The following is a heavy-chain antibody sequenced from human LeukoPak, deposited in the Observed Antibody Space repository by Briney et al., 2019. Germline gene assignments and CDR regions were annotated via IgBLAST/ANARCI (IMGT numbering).Heavy chain of an antibody. Sequence: GASVKVSCKASGYTFTGYYMHWVRQAPGQGLEWMGWINPNSGGTNYAQKFQGRVTMTRDTSISTAYMELSRLRSDDTAVYYCARDQSLRYFDWQEVFDYWGQGTLVTVSS. CDR3: ARDQSLRYFDWQEVFDY. CDR1: GYTFTGYY. D-gene: IGHD3-9*01. J-gene: IGHJ4*02. V-gene: IGHV1-2*02. CDR2: INPNSGGT.